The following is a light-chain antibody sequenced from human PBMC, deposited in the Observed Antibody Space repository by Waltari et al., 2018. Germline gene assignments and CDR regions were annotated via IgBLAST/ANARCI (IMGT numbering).Light chain of an antibody. Sequence: EVVLTQSPATLSLSPGERATLSCRASQSVSGSLAWYQQKPGQAPRLLIYDASNRATGIPVRFSGSGSGTDFTLTVSSLEPEDFAVYYCQQRSNWPLTFGGGTKVEIK. CDR2: DAS. J-gene: IGKJ4*01. CDR1: QSVSGS. CDR3: QQRSNWPLT. V-gene: IGKV3-11*01.